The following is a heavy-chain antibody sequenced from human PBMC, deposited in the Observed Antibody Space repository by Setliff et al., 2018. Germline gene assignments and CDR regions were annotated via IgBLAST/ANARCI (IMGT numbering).Heavy chain of an antibody. J-gene: IGHJ4*02. D-gene: IGHD3-10*01. CDR3: RVWLGDLSRDF. CDR1: GFTFSNCW. V-gene: IGHV3-7*03. CDR2: IKPDGSEK. Sequence: GGSLRLSCAASGFTFSNCWVSWVRQAPGKGLEWVASIKPDGSEKYYVDSVNGRFTISRDASENSISLQMNSLRVDDTAVYFCRVWLGDLSRDFWGQGTLVTVSS.